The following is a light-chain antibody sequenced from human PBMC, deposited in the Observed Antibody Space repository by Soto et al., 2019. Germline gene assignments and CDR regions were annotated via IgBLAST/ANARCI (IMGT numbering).Light chain of an antibody. Sequence: EIVLTQSPGTLSLSPGERATLSCRASQSVSSNYLAWYQQKPGQAPRLLIFGASSRATGIPARFSGSGSGTDFTLTIDRLESEDSAVYYCQQYDDSSVIFGQGTRLDVK. CDR3: QQYDDSSVI. J-gene: IGKJ5*01. CDR2: GAS. CDR1: QSVSSNY. V-gene: IGKV3-20*01.